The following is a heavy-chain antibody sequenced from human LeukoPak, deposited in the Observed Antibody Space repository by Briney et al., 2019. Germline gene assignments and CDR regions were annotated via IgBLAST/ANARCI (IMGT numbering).Heavy chain of an antibody. D-gene: IGHD6-6*01. J-gene: IGHJ6*03. CDR3: ATGGPSSSSGYYYYYMDV. Sequence: GASVKVSCKASGYTFTSYGISWVRQAPGQGLEWMGWISAYNGNTNYAQKLQGRVTMTEDTSTDTAYMELSSLRSEDTAVYYCATGGPSSSSGYYYYYMDVWGKGTTVTVSS. CDR1: GYTFTSYG. V-gene: IGHV1-18*01. CDR2: ISAYNGNT.